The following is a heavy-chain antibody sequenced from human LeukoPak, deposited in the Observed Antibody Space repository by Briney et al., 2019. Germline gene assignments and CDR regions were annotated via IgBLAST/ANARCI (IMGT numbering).Heavy chain of an antibody. D-gene: IGHD6-25*01. CDR3: ARDTAQRAFDI. CDR2: IWYDGSKT. V-gene: IGHV3-33*01. Sequence: SGRSLRLSCAASGFTFSTYGMHWVRQSPGKGLEWVAVIWYDGSKTHYRDFVKGRFTIPTKNSKNRLYLVRNRLRPEDTAVYYCARDTAQRAFDIWGQGTMVTVSS. CDR1: GFTFSTYG. J-gene: IGHJ3*02.